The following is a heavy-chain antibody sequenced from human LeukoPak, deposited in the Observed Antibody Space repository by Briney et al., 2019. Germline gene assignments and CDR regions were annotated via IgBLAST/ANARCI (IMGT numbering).Heavy chain of an antibody. CDR3: AKDLAFWSLSP. D-gene: IGHD3-3*01. V-gene: IGHV3-30*18. J-gene: IGHJ5*02. CDR2: IDYDGSKK. CDR1: GFTFSGYG. Sequence: GGSLRLSCAASGFTFSGYGMHWVRQAPGKGLEWVAGIDYDGSKKYYTDSVKGRFTISRDGSKNTLYLQMSSLRAEDTAVYYCAKDLAFWSLSPRGQGTLVTVSS.